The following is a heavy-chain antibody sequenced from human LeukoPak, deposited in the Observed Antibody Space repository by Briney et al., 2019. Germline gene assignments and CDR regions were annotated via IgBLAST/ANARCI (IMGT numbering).Heavy chain of an antibody. Sequence: GTMSLTCAVSGGSITSGNWWTWVRQPPGKGLEWFGEVYHSGATNYNPSLKTRVTISVDKSKNEFSLALTSLDGADTAVYYCARGVPAAGAKWFDPWSQGSLVTVSS. D-gene: IGHD6-13*01. CDR3: ARGVPAAGAKWFDP. CDR2: VYHSGAT. J-gene: IGHJ5*02. CDR1: GGSITSGNW. V-gene: IGHV4-4*02.